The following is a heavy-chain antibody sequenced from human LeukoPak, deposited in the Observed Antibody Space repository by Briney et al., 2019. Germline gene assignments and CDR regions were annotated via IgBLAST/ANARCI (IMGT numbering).Heavy chain of an antibody. CDR3: AKDLLPNSGWYYFDY. V-gene: IGHV3-23*01. D-gene: IGHD6-19*01. Sequence: PGGSLRLSCAASGFTFSTYAMSWVRQAPGKGLEWVSVIIGSGGSTFYADSVKGRFTISRDNSKNTLYLQMDSLRAEDTAVYYCAKDLLPNSGWYYFDYWGQGTLVTVSS. J-gene: IGHJ4*02. CDR1: GFTFSTYA. CDR2: IIGSGGST.